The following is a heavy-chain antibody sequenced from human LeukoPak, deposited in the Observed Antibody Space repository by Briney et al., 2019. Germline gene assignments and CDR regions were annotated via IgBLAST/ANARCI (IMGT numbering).Heavy chain of an antibody. V-gene: IGHV3-30*02. D-gene: IGHD3-22*01. CDR1: GFTFSSYG. J-gene: IGHJ6*03. Sequence: GGSLRLSCAASGFTFSSYGMHWVRQAPGKGLEWVAFIRYDGSNKNYADSVKGRFTISRDNSKNTLYLQMNSLRAEDTAVYYCAREDYDSSGLYYYYYYMDVWGKGTTVTVSS. CDR3: AREDYDSSGLYYYYYYMDV. CDR2: IRYDGSNK.